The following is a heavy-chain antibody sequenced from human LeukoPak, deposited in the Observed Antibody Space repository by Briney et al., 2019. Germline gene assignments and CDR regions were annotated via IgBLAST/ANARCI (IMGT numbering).Heavy chain of an antibody. CDR3: ARVLGYCSSTSCYGGPDYYGMDV. CDR2: IYYSGST. V-gene: IGHV4-59*01. D-gene: IGHD2-2*01. J-gene: IGHJ6*04. CDR1: GCTISSYY. Sequence: SETLSLTCTASGCTISSYYWSWIRRPPGKGLEWIGCIYYSGSTNYNPSLKSRVTISVDTSKNQFCLKLSSVTAADTAVYYCARVLGYCSSTSCYGGPDYYGMDVWGKGTTVTVSS.